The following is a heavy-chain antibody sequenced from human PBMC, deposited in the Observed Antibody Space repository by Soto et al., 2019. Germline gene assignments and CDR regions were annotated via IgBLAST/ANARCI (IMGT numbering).Heavy chain of an antibody. J-gene: IGHJ5*01. CDR2: IYWDNDR. V-gene: IGHV2-5*02. Sequence: QITLKESGPTLVEPTQTLTLTCSFSGFSLTNSGVGVGWLRQVPGKALECLGIIYWDNDRRYNPSLKTRLTISQDPSKYQFSLLMTYLGLGGGGPSCCPRRVTYSGSWDGGWFDSGG. CDR3: PRRVTYSGSWDGGWFDS. CDR1: GFSLTNSGVG. D-gene: IGHD3-16*01.